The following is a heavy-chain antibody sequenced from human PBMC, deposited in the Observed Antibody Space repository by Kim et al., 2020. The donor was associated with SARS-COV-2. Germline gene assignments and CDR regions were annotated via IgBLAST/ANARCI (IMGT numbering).Heavy chain of an antibody. CDR1: GFTFSSYS. CDR2: ISSSSSYI. J-gene: IGHJ6*02. CDR3: AREGADFWSGYNYYYGMDV. D-gene: IGHD3-3*01. V-gene: IGHV3-21*01. Sequence: GGSLRLSCAASGFTFSSYSMNWVRQAPGKGLEWVSSISSSSSYIYYADSVKGRFTISRDNAKNSLYLQMNSLRAEDTAVYYCAREGADFWSGYNYYYGMDVWGQGTTVTVSS.